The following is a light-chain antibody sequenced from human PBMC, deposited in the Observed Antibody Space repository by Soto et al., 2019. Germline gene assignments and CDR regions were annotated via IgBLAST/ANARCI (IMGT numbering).Light chain of an antibody. J-gene: IGKJ1*01. CDR3: QQYGSSPPT. CDR2: GAS. V-gene: IGKV3-20*01. CDR1: RSISRY. Sequence: ETVMTQSPATLSVSPGERATLSCGASRSISRYLAWYQQKPGQVPRLLIYGASSRATGTPDRFIGSGSGTDFTLTLNRLEPEDFALYYCQQYGSSPPTFGQGTKVDI.